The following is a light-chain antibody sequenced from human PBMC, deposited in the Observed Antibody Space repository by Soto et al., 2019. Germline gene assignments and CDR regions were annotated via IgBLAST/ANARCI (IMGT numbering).Light chain of an antibody. CDR1: SSDVGAYNL. CDR3: CSYAGSSTYV. CDR2: EGS. V-gene: IGLV2-23*01. Sequence: QSVLTQPASVSGSPGQSVTISCTGTSSDVGAYNLVSWYQHHPGKAPKLMIYEGSKRPSGVPNRFSGSKSGNTASLTVSGLQAEDDADYYGCSYAGSSTYVFGTGTKLTVL. J-gene: IGLJ1*01.